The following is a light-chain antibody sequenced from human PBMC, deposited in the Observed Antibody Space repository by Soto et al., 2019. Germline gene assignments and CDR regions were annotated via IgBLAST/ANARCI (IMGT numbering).Light chain of an antibody. CDR1: KRVSSN. J-gene: IGKJ1*01. Sequence: EIVMTQSPATLSLSPGERAPFSCRASKRVSSNLAWYQQKPGQAPRLLIYGASTRATGIPARFSGSGSGTEFTLTISSLQSEDFAVYYCQQYNNWPRTFGQGTKVEIK. CDR2: GAS. V-gene: IGKV3-15*01. CDR3: QQYNNWPRT.